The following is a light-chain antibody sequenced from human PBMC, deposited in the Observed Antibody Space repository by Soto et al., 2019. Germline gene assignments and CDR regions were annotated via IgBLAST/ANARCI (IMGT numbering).Light chain of an antibody. CDR1: QSVGRN. V-gene: IGKV3-15*01. CDR2: AAS. CDR3: QEYSKWPLFT. Sequence: EIVVTQSPGILSVSPGDRATLSCRASQSVGRNLAWYQQKPGQAPTLLIYAASTRATGLPARFSGSGSGTDFTLTISSLQSEDFAVYYCQEYSKWPLFTFGPGNRVEIK. J-gene: IGKJ3*01.